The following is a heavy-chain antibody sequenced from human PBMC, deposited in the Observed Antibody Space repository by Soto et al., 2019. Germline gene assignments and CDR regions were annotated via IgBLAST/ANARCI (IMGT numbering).Heavy chain of an antibody. CDR1: GFSVGDNY. D-gene: IGHD5-12*01. J-gene: IGHJ3*01. V-gene: IGHV3-66*01. Sequence: ESGGGSVQPGGSLRLSCAASGFSVGDNYMKWVRQAPGKGLEWVSLIYSGGSTFYADSVKGRFTISRDNSKNTLFLQMNNLRVDDTAVYYCARDRGYRWGQGTMVTVSA. CDR3: ARDRGYR. CDR2: IYSGGST.